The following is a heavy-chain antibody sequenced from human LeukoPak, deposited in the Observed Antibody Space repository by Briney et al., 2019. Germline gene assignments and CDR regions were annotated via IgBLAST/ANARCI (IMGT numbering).Heavy chain of an antibody. CDR1: GYSFTSYW. J-gene: IGHJ3*02. CDR3: ASSAYCGGDCYSTDAFDI. D-gene: IGHD2-21*02. Sequence: GESLKISCKGSGYSFTSYWIGWVRQMPGKGLEWMGIIYPGDSDTRYSPSFQGQVTFSADKSISTAYLQWSSLKASDTAMYYCASSAYCGGDCYSTDAFDIWGQGTMVTVSS. V-gene: IGHV5-51*01. CDR2: IYPGDSDT.